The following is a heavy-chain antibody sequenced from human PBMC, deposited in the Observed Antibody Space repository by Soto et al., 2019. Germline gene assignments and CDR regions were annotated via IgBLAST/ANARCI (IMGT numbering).Heavy chain of an antibody. V-gene: IGHV1-46*01. CDR2: INPSGGST. J-gene: IGHJ6*02. CDR1: GYTFTSYY. Sequence: ASVKVSCKASGYTFTSYYMHWVRQAPGQGLEWMGIINPSGGSTSYAQKFQGRVTMTRDTSTSTVYMELSSLRSEDTAVYYCARGLAAADKDYYYYGMDVWAKGPRSPSP. D-gene: IGHD6-13*01. CDR3: ARGLAAADKDYYYYGMDV.